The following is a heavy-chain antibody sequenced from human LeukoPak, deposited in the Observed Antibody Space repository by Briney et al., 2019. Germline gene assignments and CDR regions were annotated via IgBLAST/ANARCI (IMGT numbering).Heavy chain of an antibody. CDR2: IYYNGST. V-gene: IGHV4-39*07. J-gene: IGHJ6*03. CDR1: GGSISSSSYY. D-gene: IGHD6-6*01. CDR3: ARVPAPLFSSSSGYYYMDV. Sequence: SETLSLACTVSGGSISSSSYYWGWIRQPPGKGLEWIGSIYYNGSTYYNPPLKSRVTISVDTSKNQFSLKLSSVTAADTAVYYCARVPAPLFSSSSGYYYMDVWGKGTTVTVSS.